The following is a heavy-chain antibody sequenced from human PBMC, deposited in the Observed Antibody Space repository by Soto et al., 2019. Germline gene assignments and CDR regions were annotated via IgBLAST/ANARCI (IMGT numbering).Heavy chain of an antibody. CDR3: ARRGIGYYNMDV. CDR2: LSNSGGTT. J-gene: IGHJ6*03. Sequence: GWSLRLSCAASGFTFSSYVMSWVRQAPGKGLEWVSTLSNSGGTTYYPDSVKGRFTISRDSSKSTLYLEMNSLRAEDTAVYYCARRGIGYYNMDVWGRGTTVTVSS. D-gene: IGHD3-16*01. V-gene: IGHV3-23*01. CDR1: GFTFSSYV.